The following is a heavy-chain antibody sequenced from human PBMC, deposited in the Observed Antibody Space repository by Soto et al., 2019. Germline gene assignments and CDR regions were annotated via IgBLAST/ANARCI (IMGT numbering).Heavy chain of an antibody. J-gene: IGHJ4*02. CDR3: ARVYYDILTGYHPPDD. V-gene: IGHV4-30-4*01. D-gene: IGHD3-9*01. Sequence: SETLSLTCTVSGGSISSGDYYWSWIRQPPGKDLEWIGYIYYSGSTYYNPSLKSRVTISVDTSKNQFSLKLSSVTAADTAVYNCARVYYDILTGYHPPDDWGQGTLVTVSS. CDR2: IYYSGST. CDR1: GGSISSGDYY.